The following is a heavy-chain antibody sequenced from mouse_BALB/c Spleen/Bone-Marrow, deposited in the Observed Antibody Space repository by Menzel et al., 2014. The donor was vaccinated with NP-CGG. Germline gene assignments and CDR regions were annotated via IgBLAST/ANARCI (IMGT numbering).Heavy chain of an antibody. J-gene: IGHJ4*01. D-gene: IGHD1-1*01. Sequence: EVMLVESGGGLVQPGGSRQLSCAASGITFSSFGMHWVRQAPEKGLVWVAYISSGSSTIYYADTVKGRFTISRDNPKNTLFLQMTSLRSEDTAMYYCARDYGYAMDYWGQGTSVTVSS. CDR1: GITFSSFG. CDR3: ARDYGYAMDY. V-gene: IGHV5-17*02. CDR2: ISSGSSTI.